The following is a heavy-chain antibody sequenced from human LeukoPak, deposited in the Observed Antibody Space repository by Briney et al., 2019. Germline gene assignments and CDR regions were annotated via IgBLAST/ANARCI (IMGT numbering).Heavy chain of an antibody. CDR1: GLTLSGYW. J-gene: IGHJ4*02. CDR2: IDSDGSGT. D-gene: IGHD2-2*01. CDR3: TRCPSSTSCYGILLDY. V-gene: IGHV3-74*01. Sequence: GGSLRLSCSASGLTLSGYWMHWVRQIPGKGLVWVSRIDSDGSGTSYADSVKGRFTISRDNSKDTLSLQMNSLTAQDTAVYYCTRCPSSTSCYGILLDYWGQGTLVTVSS.